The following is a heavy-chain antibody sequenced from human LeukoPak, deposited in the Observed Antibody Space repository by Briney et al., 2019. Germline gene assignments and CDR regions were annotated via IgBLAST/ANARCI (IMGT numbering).Heavy chain of an antibody. CDR3: ARTAYSDYSLGF. V-gene: IGHV3-74*01. CDR2: ISSDGSST. J-gene: IGHJ4*02. D-gene: IGHD5-12*01. Sequence: GGSLRLSCAASGFTFSNYWMHWVRHAPGEGLVWVSRISSDGSSTSYAHYVKGRFTISRDNAKNTLYLQMNSLRAEDTAVYYCARTAYSDYSLGFWGQGTLVTVSS. CDR1: GFTFSNYW.